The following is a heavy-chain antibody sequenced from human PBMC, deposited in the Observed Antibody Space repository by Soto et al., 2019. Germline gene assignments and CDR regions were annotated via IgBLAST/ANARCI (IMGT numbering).Heavy chain of an antibody. CDR3: AKSPNPGSATPSYYGMDV. CDR1: GYTFTSYA. Sequence: ASVKVSCKASGYTFTSYAMHWVRQAPGQRLEWMGWINAGNGNTKYSQKFQGRVTMTTDTSTSTAYMELRSLRSDDTAVYYCAKSPNPGSATPSYYGMDVWGLGTTVTVS. CDR2: INAGNGNT. D-gene: IGHD2-15*01. J-gene: IGHJ6*02. V-gene: IGHV1-3*01.